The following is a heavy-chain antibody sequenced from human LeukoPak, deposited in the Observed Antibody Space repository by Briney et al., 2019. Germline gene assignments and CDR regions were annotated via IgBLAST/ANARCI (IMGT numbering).Heavy chain of an antibody. J-gene: IGHJ5*02. CDR2: IYYSGST. CDR1: GGPISRGGFH. CDR3: AREYYDFWSGFDVSWFDP. Sequence: SETLSLHCTVSGGPISRGGFHLRWIRQPPGEGLEGIGDIYYSGSTYYNPSLKSRVTISVDTSKNQFSLKLSSVTAADTAVYYCAREYYDFWSGFDVSWFDPWGQGTLVTVSS. D-gene: IGHD3-3*01. V-gene: IGHV4-30-4*01.